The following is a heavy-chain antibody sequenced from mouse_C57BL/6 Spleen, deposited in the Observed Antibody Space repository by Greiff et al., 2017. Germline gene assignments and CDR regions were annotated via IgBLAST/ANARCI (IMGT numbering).Heavy chain of an antibody. J-gene: IGHJ2*01. CDR2: ISYDGSN. Sequence: EVKLQESGPGLVKPSQSLSLTCSVTGYSITSGYYWNWIRQFPGNKLEWMGYISYDGSNNYNPSLKNRISITRDTSKNQFFLKLNSVTTEDTATYYCARDDDSSGWGYWGQGTTLTVSS. D-gene: IGHD3-2*02. V-gene: IGHV3-6*01. CDR1: GYSITSGYY. CDR3: ARDDDSSGWGY.